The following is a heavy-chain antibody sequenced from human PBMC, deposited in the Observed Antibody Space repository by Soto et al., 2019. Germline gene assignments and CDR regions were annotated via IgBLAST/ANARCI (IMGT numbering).Heavy chain of an antibody. CDR3: ARDQGREFLKGSGMDV. J-gene: IGHJ6*02. CDR2: IYYSGET. CDR1: GDSISRYY. D-gene: IGHD3-10*01. V-gene: IGHV4-59*01. Sequence: QVQLQESGPGLVKPSETLSLTCTVSGDSISRYYWSWIRLSPGKGLEWIGYIYYSGETNYNPSVKSRVTISVDRTKNHFSLKLSSVTAADTAVYYCARDQGREFLKGSGMDVWGQGTTVTVSS.